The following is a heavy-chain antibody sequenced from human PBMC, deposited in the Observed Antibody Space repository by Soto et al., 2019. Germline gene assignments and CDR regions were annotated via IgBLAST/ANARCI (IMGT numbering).Heavy chain of an antibody. D-gene: IGHD2-15*01. J-gene: IGHJ4*02. V-gene: IGHV3-33*01. CDR2: IWYDGSNK. CDR1: GFTFSSYG. Sequence: QVQLVESGGGVVQPGMSLILSCAAYGFTFSSYGMHRVRQAPGKGLEWVAVIWYDGSNKNYADSVKGRFTISRDNPKNTLYLEMNSMRAKDTAVYYCARDRFTARHSEFDYWGQGTLVTVSS. CDR3: ARDRFTARHSEFDY.